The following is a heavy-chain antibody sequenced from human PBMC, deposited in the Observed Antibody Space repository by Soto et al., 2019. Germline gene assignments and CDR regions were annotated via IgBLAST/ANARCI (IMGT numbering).Heavy chain of an antibody. CDR1: GFTFSSYA. CDR2: ISGSGGST. J-gene: IGHJ4*02. Sequence: PGGSLRLSCAASGFTFSSYAMSWVRQAPGKGLEWVSAISGSGGSTYYADSVKGRFTISRDNSKNTLYLQMNSLRAEDTAVYYCAKVIMDFDWPPNYDYWGKGTLVTVSS. V-gene: IGHV3-23*01. D-gene: IGHD3-9*01. CDR3: AKVIMDFDWPPNYDY.